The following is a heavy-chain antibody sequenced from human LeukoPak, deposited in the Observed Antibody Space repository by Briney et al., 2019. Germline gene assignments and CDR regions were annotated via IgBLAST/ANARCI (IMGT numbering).Heavy chain of an antibody. V-gene: IGHV3-48*03. CDR2: ISSSGTTI. CDR1: GFIFSSYQ. D-gene: IGHD2-15*01. CDR3: ARERYCSGGGCYSNWFDP. J-gene: IGHJ5*02. Sequence: GGSLRLSCAASGFIFSSYQMNWVRQAPGKGLEWVSYISSSGTTIYYADSVKGRFTISRDNAKNSLYLQMNSLRAEDTAVYYCARERYCSGGGCYSNWFDPWGQGTLVTVSS.